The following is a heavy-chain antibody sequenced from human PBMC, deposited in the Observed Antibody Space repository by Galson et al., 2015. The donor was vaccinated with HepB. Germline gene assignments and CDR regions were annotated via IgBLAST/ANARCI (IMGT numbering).Heavy chain of an antibody. D-gene: IGHD3-22*01. J-gene: IGHJ4*02. V-gene: IGHV3-23*01. Sequence: SLRLSCEASGFTFSSYAMSWVRQAPGKGLEWVSAISGSGGSPSYADSVTGRFTISRDNSKNTPYLQMNSLRAEDTAVYYCAKSYYYDSSGYPYYFDFWGQGTLVTVSS. CDR3: AKSYYYDSSGYPYYFDF. CDR2: ISGSGGSP. CDR1: GFTFSSYA.